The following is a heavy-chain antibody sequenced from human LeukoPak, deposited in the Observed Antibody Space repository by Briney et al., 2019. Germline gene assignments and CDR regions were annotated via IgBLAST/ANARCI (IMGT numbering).Heavy chain of an antibody. J-gene: IGHJ4*02. V-gene: IGHV3-23*01. CDR3: AKSLLLWFGELLSPYDY. Sequence: GGSLRLSCAASGFTFSSYGMSWVRQAPGKGLEWVSAISGSGGSTYYADSVKGQFTISRDNSKNTLYLQMNSLRAEDTAVYYCAKSLLLWFGELLSPYDYWGQGTLVTVSS. CDR2: ISGSGGST. D-gene: IGHD3-10*01. CDR1: GFTFSSYG.